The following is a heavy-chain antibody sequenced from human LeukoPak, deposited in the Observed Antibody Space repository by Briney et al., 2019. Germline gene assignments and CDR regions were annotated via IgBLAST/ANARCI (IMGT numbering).Heavy chain of an antibody. V-gene: IGHV3-30*02. CDR2: IRYDGSNK. CDR1: GFTFSSYG. J-gene: IGHJ5*02. D-gene: IGHD1-26*01. Sequence: PGGSLRLSCAASGFTFSSYGMHWVRQAPGKGLEWVAFIRYDGSNKYYADSVKGRFTISRDNSKNTLYLQMNSLRAEDTAVYYCAKGGLSGSLNWFDPWGQGTLVTVSS. CDR3: AKGGLSGSLNWFDP.